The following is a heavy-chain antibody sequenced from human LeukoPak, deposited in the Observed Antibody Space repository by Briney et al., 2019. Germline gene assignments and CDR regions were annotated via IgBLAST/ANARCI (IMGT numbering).Heavy chain of an antibody. CDR3: ASSPLTSYCSGGSCYSSGY. CDR1: GFTFSSYA. Sequence: GRSLRLSCAASGFTFSSYAMHWVRQAPGKGLEWVSSISSSSSYIYYADSVKGRFTISRDNAKNSLYLQMNSLRAEDTAVYYCASSPLTSYCSGGSCYSSGYWGQGTLVTASS. D-gene: IGHD2-15*01. CDR2: ISSSSSYI. V-gene: IGHV3-21*01. J-gene: IGHJ4*02.